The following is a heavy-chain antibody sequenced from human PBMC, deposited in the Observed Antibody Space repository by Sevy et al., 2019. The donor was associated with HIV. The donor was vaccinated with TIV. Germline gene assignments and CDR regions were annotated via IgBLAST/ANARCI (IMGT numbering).Heavy chain of an antibody. CDR3: ARLRWDVVDAPGATPGCYFDF. D-gene: IGHD2-2*01. CDR2: TSYSGTT. V-gene: IGHV4-59*08. Sequence: SETLSLTCSVSGDSISDYYWSWIRQPPGKGLEWIGYTSYSGTTNYSPSLESRVDISIDTSRKGFSLKLNSVTAADTAMYYCARLRWDVVDAPGATPGCYFDFWGQGTLVTVSS. J-gene: IGHJ4*02. CDR1: GDSISDYY.